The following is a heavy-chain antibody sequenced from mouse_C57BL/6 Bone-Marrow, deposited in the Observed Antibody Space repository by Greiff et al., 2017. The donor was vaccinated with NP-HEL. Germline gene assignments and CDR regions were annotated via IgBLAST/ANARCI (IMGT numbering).Heavy chain of an antibody. Sequence: QVQLQQSGAELVKPGASVKLSCKASGYTFTSYWMHWVKQRPGQGLEWIGMIHPNSGSTNYNEKFKSKATLTVDKSSSTAYMQLSSLTSEDSAVYYCARAGLRPYYFDYWGQGTTLTVSS. D-gene: IGHD2-2*01. V-gene: IGHV1-64*01. CDR2: IHPNSGST. CDR3: ARAGLRPYYFDY. CDR1: GYTFTSYW. J-gene: IGHJ2*01.